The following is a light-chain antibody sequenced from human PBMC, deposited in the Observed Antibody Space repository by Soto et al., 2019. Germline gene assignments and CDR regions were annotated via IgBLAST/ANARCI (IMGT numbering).Light chain of an antibody. CDR1: QSLLNSDGNNY. J-gene: IGKJ1*01. CDR2: LGS. Sequence: DIVMTQSPLSLPVTPGEPASISCRSSQSLLNSDGNNYLDWYLQKPGQSPQLLIHLGSNRASGVTDRFSGSGSGTDFTLKISRVEAEDVGVYYCMQALETPVAFGQGTKVDI. CDR3: MQALETPVA. V-gene: IGKV2-28*01.